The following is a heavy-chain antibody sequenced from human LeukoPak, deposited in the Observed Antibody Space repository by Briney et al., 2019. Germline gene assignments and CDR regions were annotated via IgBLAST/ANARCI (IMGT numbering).Heavy chain of an antibody. Sequence: GASVKVSCKASGYTFTSYDINWVRQATGQGLEWMGWMNPNSGNTGYAQKFQGRVTMTRNTSISTAYMELSSLRSEDTAVYYCAIPSGWYDAFDIWGQGTMVTVSS. V-gene: IGHV1-8*01. CDR1: GYTFTSYD. CDR2: MNPNSGNT. CDR3: AIPSGWYDAFDI. D-gene: IGHD6-19*01. J-gene: IGHJ3*02.